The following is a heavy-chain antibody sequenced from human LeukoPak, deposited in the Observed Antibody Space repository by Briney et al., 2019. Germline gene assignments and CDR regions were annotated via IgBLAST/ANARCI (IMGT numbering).Heavy chain of an antibody. CDR2: IYPSGST. CDR3: ARERPYSSGDY. Sequence: SQTLSLTCTVSGGSISSGSYYWRWLRQPAGKRLEWCGRIYPSGSTNYNPSLKSRVTISVDASKSQFSLKLSSVTAADTAMYYCARERPYSSGDYWGQGTLVTVSS. D-gene: IGHD6-19*01. V-gene: IGHV4-61*02. J-gene: IGHJ4*02. CDR1: GGSISSGSYY.